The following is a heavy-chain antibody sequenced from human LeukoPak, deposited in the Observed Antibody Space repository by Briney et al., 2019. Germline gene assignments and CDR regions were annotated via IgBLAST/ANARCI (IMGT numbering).Heavy chain of an antibody. CDR3: ARGYCSSTSCYLIVGNWFDP. Sequence: ASVEVSCKASGYTFTSYGISWVRQAPGQGLEWMGWISAYNGNTNYAQKLQGRVTMTTDTSTSTAYMELRSLRSDDTAVYYCARGYCSSTSCYLIVGNWFDPWGQGTLVTVSS. CDR1: GYTFTSYG. V-gene: IGHV1-18*01. J-gene: IGHJ5*02. CDR2: ISAYNGNT. D-gene: IGHD2-2*01.